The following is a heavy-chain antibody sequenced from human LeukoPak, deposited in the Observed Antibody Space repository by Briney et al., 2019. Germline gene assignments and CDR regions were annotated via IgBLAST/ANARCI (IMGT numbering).Heavy chain of an antibody. V-gene: IGHV3-74*01. D-gene: IGHD4-23*01. CDR3: ARVNGGTRFDP. J-gene: IGHJ5*02. Sequence: GGSLRLSSAPPRFTLSDYWLHWVSQAPGKGLVWVSRVNGDGRTKSYADCVKGRFTISRDNAKNTVYLQMNSLRVEDTAVYYCARVNGGTRFDPWGQGSLVTVSS. CDR2: VNGDGRTK. CDR1: RFTLSDYW.